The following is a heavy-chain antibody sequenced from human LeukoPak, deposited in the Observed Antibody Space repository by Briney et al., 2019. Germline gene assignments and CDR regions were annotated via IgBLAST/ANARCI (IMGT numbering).Heavy chain of an antibody. CDR3: AHIAAAGSRLFDY. D-gene: IGHD6-13*01. CDR1: GFTFSSYS. CDR2: ISSSSSYI. J-gene: IGHJ4*02. Sequence: GGSLRLSCAASGFTFSSYSMNWVRQAPGKGLEWVSSISSSSSYIYYADSVKGRFTISRDNSKNTLYLQMNSLRAEDTAVYYCAHIAAAGSRLFDYWGQGTLVTVSS. V-gene: IGHV3-21*04.